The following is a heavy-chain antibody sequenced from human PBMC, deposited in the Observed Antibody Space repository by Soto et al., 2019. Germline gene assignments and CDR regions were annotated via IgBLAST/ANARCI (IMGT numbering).Heavy chain of an antibody. V-gene: IGHV3-23*01. CDR1: GFTFSSYA. J-gene: IGHJ6*03. CDR2: ISGSGGST. Sequence: GGSLRLSCAASGFTFSSYAMSWVRQAPGKGLEWVSAISGSGGSTYYADSVKGRFTISRDNSKNTLYLQMNSLRAEDTAVYYCAKDGVQDIVLMVYAIRNYYYYYYMDVWGKGTTVTVSS. CDR3: AKDGVQDIVLMVYAIRNYYYYYYMDV. D-gene: IGHD2-8*01.